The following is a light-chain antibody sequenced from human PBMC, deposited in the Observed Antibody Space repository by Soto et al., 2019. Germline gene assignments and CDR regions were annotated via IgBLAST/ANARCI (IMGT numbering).Light chain of an antibody. J-gene: IGKJ5*01. CDR1: QGIGKH. CDR3: QQSYTSPTT. Sequence: DIQMTQSPSFLSASVGDRVTITCRASQGIGKHLNWYQQKPGKAPKFLIYGASTLQSGVPSRFTGSGSGTDFTLTVNSLQAEDFATYYCQQSYTSPTTFGQGTRLEI. CDR2: GAS. V-gene: IGKV1-39*01.